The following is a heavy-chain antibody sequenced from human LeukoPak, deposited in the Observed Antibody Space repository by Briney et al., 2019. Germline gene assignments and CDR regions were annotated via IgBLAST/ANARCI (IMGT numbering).Heavy chain of an antibody. D-gene: IGHD1-26*01. Sequence: SETLSLTCTVSGGSISSYYWSWIRQPPGKGLEWIGYTYYSGSTNYNPSLKSRVTISVDTSKNQFSLKLSSVTAADTAVYYCARQGGVGATRYFDYWGQGTLVTVSS. CDR1: GGSISSYY. CDR3: ARQGGVGATRYFDY. V-gene: IGHV4-59*08. CDR2: TYYSGST. J-gene: IGHJ4*02.